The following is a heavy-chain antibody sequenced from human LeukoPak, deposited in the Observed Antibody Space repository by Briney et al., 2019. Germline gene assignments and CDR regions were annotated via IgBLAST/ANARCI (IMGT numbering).Heavy chain of an antibody. CDR3: ARDSSSPL. D-gene: IGHD6-13*01. Sequence: GGSLRLSCATSGFIFSNYWMSWVRQAPGKGLEWVASIKQDGSEKYYVDSVKGRFIISRDNAKNSLYLQMNSLRAEDTAVYYCARDSSSPLWGQGTLVTVS. V-gene: IGHV3-7*03. CDR2: IKQDGSEK. J-gene: IGHJ4*02. CDR1: GFIFSNYW.